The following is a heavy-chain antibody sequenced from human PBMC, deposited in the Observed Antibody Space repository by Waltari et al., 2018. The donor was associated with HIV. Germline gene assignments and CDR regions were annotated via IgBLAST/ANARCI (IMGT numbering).Heavy chain of an antibody. CDR2: IYYSGST. Sequence: QLQLQESGPGLVKPSETLSLTCTVSGGSISSSSYYWGWIRQPPGKGLEWIGSIYYSGSTYNNPARKSRVTISVDTSKNQFARKLSSVTAADTAVYYCARRQQWLVRTGVDYWGQGTLVTVSS. CDR1: GGSISSSSYY. V-gene: IGHV4-39*01. J-gene: IGHJ4*02. D-gene: IGHD6-19*01. CDR3: ARRQQWLVRTGVDY.